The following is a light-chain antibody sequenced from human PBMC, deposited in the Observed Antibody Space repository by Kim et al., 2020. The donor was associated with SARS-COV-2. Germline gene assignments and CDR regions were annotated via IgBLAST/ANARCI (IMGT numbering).Light chain of an antibody. V-gene: IGLV2-11*01. CDR3: CSYAGSVV. J-gene: IGLJ2*01. Sequence: SPGQSVTIACTGTSSDVGSYNYVSWYQQHPGKAPKLIIYDVTKRPSGVPDRFSGSKSSNTASLTISGLQAEDEADYYCCSYAGSVVFGGGTQLTVL. CDR1: SSDVGSYNY. CDR2: DVT.